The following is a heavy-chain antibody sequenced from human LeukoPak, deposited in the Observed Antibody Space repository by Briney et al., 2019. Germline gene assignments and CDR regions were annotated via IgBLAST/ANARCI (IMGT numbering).Heavy chain of an antibody. V-gene: IGHV3-23*01. J-gene: IGHJ4*02. CDR2: ISGSGGST. CDR1: GFTFSSYA. Sequence: GGSLRLSCAASGFTFSSYAMSWVRQAPGKGLEWVSAISGSGGSTYYADSVKGRFAISRDNSKNTLYLQMNSLRAEDTAVYYCAKEGNDIMITFGGVIVGSFFDYWGQGTLVTVSS. CDR3: AKEGNDIMITFGGVIVGSFFDY. D-gene: IGHD3-16*02.